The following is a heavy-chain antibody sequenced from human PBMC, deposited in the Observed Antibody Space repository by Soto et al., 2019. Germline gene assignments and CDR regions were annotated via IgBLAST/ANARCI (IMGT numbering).Heavy chain of an antibody. Sequence: GGSLRLSCAASGFTFSSYWMSWVRQAPGKGLEWVANIKQDGSEKYYVDSVKGRFTISRDNAKNSLYLQMNSLRAEDTAVYYCSGGAAAGHYFDYWGQGTLVTVSS. J-gene: IGHJ4*02. D-gene: IGHD6-13*01. CDR3: SGGAAAGHYFDY. CDR1: GFTFSSYW. V-gene: IGHV3-7*01. CDR2: IKQDGSEK.